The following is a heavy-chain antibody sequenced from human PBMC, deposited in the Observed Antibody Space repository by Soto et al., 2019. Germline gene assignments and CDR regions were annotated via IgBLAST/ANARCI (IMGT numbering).Heavy chain of an antibody. J-gene: IGHJ6*02. CDR3: ARDRGGYSYGLGYYYYGMDV. Sequence: QVQLVQSGAEVKKPGSSVKVSCKASGGTFSSYAISWVRQAPGQGLEWMGGIIPIFGTANYAQKFQGRVTITADESXXTXYXXLSSLRSEDTAVYYCARDRGGYSYGLGYYYYGMDVWGQGTTVTVSS. CDR1: GGTFSSYA. V-gene: IGHV1-69*12. CDR2: IIPIFGTA. D-gene: IGHD5-18*01.